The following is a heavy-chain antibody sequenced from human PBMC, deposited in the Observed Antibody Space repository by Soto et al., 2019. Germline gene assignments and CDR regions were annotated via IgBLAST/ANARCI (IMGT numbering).Heavy chain of an antibody. J-gene: IGHJ4*02. CDR1: GFTFSSYA. V-gene: IGHV3-23*01. D-gene: IGHD2-15*01. CDR2: ISGDATKT. CDR3: AKEAPVAYCDF. Sequence: EVQLLESGGGLIQPGGSLRLSCAASGFTFSSYAMSWVRQAPGKGLDWVSTISGDATKTYYADSVKGRFTISRDNSKNTLYLQMNSLRDEDTAVYFCAKEAPVAYCDFWGQGTLVAVSS.